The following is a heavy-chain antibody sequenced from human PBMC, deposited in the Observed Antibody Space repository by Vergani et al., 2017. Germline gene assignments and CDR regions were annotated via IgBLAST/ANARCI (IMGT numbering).Heavy chain of an antibody. V-gene: IGHV1-2*02. CDR3: ARLARVVVPAARPLDL. CDR1: GYTFSDHH. D-gene: IGHD2-2*01. J-gene: IGHJ4*02. CDR2: ININSGAT. Sequence: QVQLVQSGAEVKKPGASVKVSCKASGYTFSDHHLHWVRQAPGQGLEWVGWININSGATKLAQKFQGRVTMGTDTSISTGYMELSSLRSDDTAVYYCARLARVVVPAARPLDLWGQGTLIIVSS.